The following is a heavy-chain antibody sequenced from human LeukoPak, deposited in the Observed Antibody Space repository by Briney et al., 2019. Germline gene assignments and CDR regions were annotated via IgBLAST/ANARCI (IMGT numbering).Heavy chain of an antibody. CDR3: ARVAGGSGYYYFDY. D-gene: IGHD3-22*01. CDR1: GGSISSYY. V-gene: IGHV4-59*01. J-gene: IGHJ4*02. CDR2: IYYSGST. Sequence: SETLSLTCTVSGGSISSYYWSWIRQPPGKGLEWIGYIYYSGSTNHNPSLKSRVTISVDTSKNQFSLKLNSVTAADTAVYYCARVAGGSGYYYFDYWGRGTPVTVSS.